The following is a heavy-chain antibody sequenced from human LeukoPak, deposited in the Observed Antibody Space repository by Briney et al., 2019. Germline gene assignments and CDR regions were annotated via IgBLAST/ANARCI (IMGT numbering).Heavy chain of an antibody. CDR3: AKGGDSSSYLDWFDP. CDR1: GFTFNNYA. D-gene: IGHD6-13*01. J-gene: IGHJ5*02. CDR2: ISGSGGST. V-gene: IGHV3-23*01. Sequence: PGGSLRLSCAASGFTFNNYAMNWVRQAPGKGLEWVSAISGSGGSTYYADSVKGRFTISRDYSKNTLYLQMNSLRTEDTAVYYCAKGGDSSSYLDWFDPWGQETLVTVSS.